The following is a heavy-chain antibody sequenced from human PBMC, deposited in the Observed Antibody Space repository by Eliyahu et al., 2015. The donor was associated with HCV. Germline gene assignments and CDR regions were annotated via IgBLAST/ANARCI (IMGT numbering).Heavy chain of an antibody. J-gene: IGHJ4*02. V-gene: IGHV3-30*03. D-gene: IGHD2-15*01. CDR1: GFTLSSYG. CDR3: ARGGGGFLDY. CDR2: TSFDGSGK. Sequence: QVQLVESGGGVVQPGRSLRLSCXAXGFTLSSYGMPWVRQAPGKGLEWVASTSFDGSGKNYADSVKGRFTISRDNSKNTMGLQMNSLRPEDTAVYHCARGGGGFLDYWGQGSLVTVSS.